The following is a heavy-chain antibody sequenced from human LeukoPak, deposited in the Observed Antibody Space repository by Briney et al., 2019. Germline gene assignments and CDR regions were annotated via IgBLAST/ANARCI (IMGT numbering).Heavy chain of an antibody. V-gene: IGHV4-4*02. Sequence: SGTLSLTCAVSGGSISSSNWWSWVRQPPGKGLEWIGEIYHSGSTNYNPSLKGRVTISVDKSKNQFSLKLSSVTAADTAVYYCARDVAYGDSSYYFDYWGQGTLVTVSS. CDR1: GGSISSSNW. J-gene: IGHJ4*02. D-gene: IGHD4-17*01. CDR2: IYHSGST. CDR3: ARDVAYGDSSYYFDY.